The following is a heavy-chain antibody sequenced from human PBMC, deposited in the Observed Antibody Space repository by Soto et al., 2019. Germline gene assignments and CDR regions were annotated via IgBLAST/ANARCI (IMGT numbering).Heavy chain of an antibody. CDR3: ARRYGSAIDY. D-gene: IGHD1-26*01. CDR2: IYYSGST. V-gene: IGHV4-59*08. CDR1: GGSMSSYY. Sequence: SXTLSLTCTVSGGSMSSYYWSWIQQPPGKGLEWIGYIYYSGSTNYNPSLKSRVTISVDTSKNQFSLKLSSVTAADTAVYYCARRYGSAIDYWGQGTLVTVSS. J-gene: IGHJ4*02.